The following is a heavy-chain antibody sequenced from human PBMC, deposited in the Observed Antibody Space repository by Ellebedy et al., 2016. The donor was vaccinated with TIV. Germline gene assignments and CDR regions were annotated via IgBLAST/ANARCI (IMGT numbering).Heavy chain of an antibody. J-gene: IGHJ5*02. Sequence: GGSLRLSCVASGFSFRSYWMSWVRQAPGKRLEWVANIYQDGSNQYYVDSVKGRFTISRDNANKSLFLQMNSLRGEDTAVYYCARRGSYGDYAVQINSWFDRWGRGTLVTVSS. D-gene: IGHD4-17*01. V-gene: IGHV3-7*01. CDR2: IYQDGSNQ. CDR1: GFSFRSYW. CDR3: ARRGSYGDYAVQINSWFDR.